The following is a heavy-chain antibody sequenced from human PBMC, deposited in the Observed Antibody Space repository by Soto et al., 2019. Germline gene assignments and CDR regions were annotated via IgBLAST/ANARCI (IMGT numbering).Heavy chain of an antibody. Sequence: EMQLLESGGGLGQPGGSLRLSCVASPITVYNFAAMSWVRQTPERGLEWVSTISGRGDHRYYADSVKGRFTISRDNSKNRLYLQMDGLRVDDTAVYYCAKDRALENQTPYGMDVWAQGTTVT. CDR3: AKDRALENQTPYGMDV. CDR1: PITVYNFAA. V-gene: IGHV3-23*01. J-gene: IGHJ6*02. D-gene: IGHD2-2*01. CDR2: ISGRGDHR.